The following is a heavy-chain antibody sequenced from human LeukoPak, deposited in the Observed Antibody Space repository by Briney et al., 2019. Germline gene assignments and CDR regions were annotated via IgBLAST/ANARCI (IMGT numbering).Heavy chain of an antibody. Sequence: SETLSLTCTVSGGSISSYYWSWIRQPPGKGLEWIGYIYTSGSTNYNPSLKSRVTISVDTSKNQFSLKLSSVTAADTAVYYCARLVTEAYYDFWSGYYTGEYFDYWGQGTLVTVSP. CDR2: IYTSGST. J-gene: IGHJ4*02. CDR3: ARLVTEAYYDFWSGYYTGEYFDY. D-gene: IGHD3-3*01. V-gene: IGHV4-4*09. CDR1: GGSISSYY.